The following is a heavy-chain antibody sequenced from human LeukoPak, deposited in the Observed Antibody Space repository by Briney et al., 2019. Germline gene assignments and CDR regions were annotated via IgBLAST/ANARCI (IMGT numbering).Heavy chain of an antibody. CDR1: GASISSYY. D-gene: IGHD3-16*02. CDR3: ARGYDYVWRSYRSGYFDY. V-gene: IGHV4-4*07. CDR2: IYTSGST. Sequence: PSETLSLTCTVSGASISSYYWSWIRQPAGKGLEWIGRIYTSGSTNYNPSLKSRVTTSVDTFKNQFSLKLSSVTAADTAVYYCARGYDYVWRSYRSGYFDYWGQGTLVTVSS. J-gene: IGHJ4*02.